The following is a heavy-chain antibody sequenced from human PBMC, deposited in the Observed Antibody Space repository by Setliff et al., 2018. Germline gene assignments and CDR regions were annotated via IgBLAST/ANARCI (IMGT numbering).Heavy chain of an antibody. CDR2: VYDSGTT. Sequence: SETLSLTCTVSGGSISSGVYYWAWIRQPPGKGLEWIGTVYDSGTTYYNPSLKSRVTIFVDTSKNQFSLNLNSVTAADTGVYYCASCRYQVPYDYWGQGILVTVSS. CDR3: ASCRYQVPYDY. D-gene: IGHD2-2*01. CDR1: GGSISSGVYY. V-gene: IGHV4-39*01. J-gene: IGHJ4*02.